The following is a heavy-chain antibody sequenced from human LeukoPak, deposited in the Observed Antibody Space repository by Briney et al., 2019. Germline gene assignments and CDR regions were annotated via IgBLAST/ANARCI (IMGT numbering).Heavy chain of an antibody. Sequence: GGSLRLSCAASGLTFSNSAMSWVRQAPGKGLEWVSAISGSGGSTYYADSVKGRFTISRDNSKNTLYLQMNSLRAEDTAVYYCAKEYCSGGSCYCSRWGQGTLVTVSS. CDR1: GLTFSNSA. CDR3: AKEYCSGGSCYCSR. CDR2: ISGSGGST. D-gene: IGHD2-15*01. J-gene: IGHJ4*02. V-gene: IGHV3-23*01.